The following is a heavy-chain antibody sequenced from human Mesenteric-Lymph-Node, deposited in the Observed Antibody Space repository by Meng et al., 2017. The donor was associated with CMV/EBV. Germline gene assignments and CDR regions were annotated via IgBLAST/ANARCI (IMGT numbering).Heavy chain of an antibody. CDR1: GFTFSDHY. Sequence: GGSLRLSCAASGFTFSDHYMDWVRQAPGKGLEWVGRSRNKANSYTTEYAASVQGRFTIPRDESENSLYLQMNSLKTEDTAVYYCTRVVVVRGNYYFDYWGQGTLVTVSS. J-gene: IGHJ4*02. D-gene: IGHD2-21*01. V-gene: IGHV3-72*01. CDR2: SRNKANSYTT. CDR3: TRVVVVRGNYYFDY.